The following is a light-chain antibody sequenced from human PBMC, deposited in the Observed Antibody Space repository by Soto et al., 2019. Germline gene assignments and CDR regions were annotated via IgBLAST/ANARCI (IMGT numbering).Light chain of an antibody. V-gene: IGKV3-11*01. CDR1: QSVSSY. J-gene: IGKJ3*01. CDR2: DAS. Sequence: EIVLTQSPATLSSSPGERATISCRASQSVSSYLAWYQQKPGQAPKLLIYDASNRATGIPARISGSGSGTDFALTISSLEPEDFAVYYCQQRGNWPPFTFGPGTKVDIK. CDR3: QQRGNWPPFT.